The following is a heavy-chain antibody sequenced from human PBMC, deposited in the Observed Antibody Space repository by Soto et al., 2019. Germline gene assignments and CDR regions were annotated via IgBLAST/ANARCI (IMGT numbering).Heavy chain of an antibody. J-gene: IGHJ4*02. CDR3: ARDPKGLFYFDY. CDR1: GFTFSSYG. D-gene: IGHD3-10*01. CDR2: ISYDGSNK. V-gene: IGHV3-30*03. Sequence: GGSLILSCAASGFTFSSYGMHWVRQAPGKGLEWVAVISYDGSNKYYADSVKGRFTISRDNSKNTLYLQMNSLRAEDTAVYYCARDPKGLFYFDYWGQGTLVTVSS.